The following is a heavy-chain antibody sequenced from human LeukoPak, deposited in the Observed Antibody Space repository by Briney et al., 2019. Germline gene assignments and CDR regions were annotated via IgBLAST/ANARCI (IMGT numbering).Heavy chain of an antibody. CDR2: ISAYNGNT. CDR3: ARYYYDSSGFGGAFDI. D-gene: IGHD3-22*01. V-gene: IGHV1-18*01. CDR1: GYTFTSYG. J-gene: IGHJ3*02. Sequence: GASVKVSCKASGYTFTSYGISWVRQAPGQGLEWMGWISAYNGNTNYAQKLQGRVTMTTDTSTSTAYMELRSLRSDDTAVYYCARYYYDSSGFGGAFDIWGQGTMVTVSS.